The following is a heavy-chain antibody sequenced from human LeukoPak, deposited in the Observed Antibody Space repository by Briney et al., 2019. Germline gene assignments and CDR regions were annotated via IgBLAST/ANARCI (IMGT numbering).Heavy chain of an antibody. CDR1: GYSISSGYY. V-gene: IGHV4-38-2*02. Sequence: SETLSLTCTVSGYSISSGYYWGWIRQPPGKGLEWIGSIYHSGSTYYNPSLKSRVTISVDTSKNQFSLKLSSVTAADTAVYYCARDVYDSSGYYSQYYFDYWGQGTLVTVPS. CDR3: ARDVYDSSGYYSQYYFDY. D-gene: IGHD3-22*01. CDR2: IYHSGST. J-gene: IGHJ4*02.